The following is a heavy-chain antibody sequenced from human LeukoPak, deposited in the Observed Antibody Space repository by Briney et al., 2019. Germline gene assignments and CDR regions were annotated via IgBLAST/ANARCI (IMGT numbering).Heavy chain of an antibody. V-gene: IGHV3-74*03. CDR2: LKTDGSRT. CDR3: ARAGRYFDWLLLDY. Sequence: GGSLRLSCAASGFTFSTYWMNWVRQAPGKGLVWVSRLKTDGSRTTYADSVKGRFTISRDNAKNTLYLQMNSLRAEDTAVYYCARAGRYFDWLLLDYWGQGTLVTVSS. D-gene: IGHD3-9*01. CDR1: GFTFSTYW. J-gene: IGHJ4*02.